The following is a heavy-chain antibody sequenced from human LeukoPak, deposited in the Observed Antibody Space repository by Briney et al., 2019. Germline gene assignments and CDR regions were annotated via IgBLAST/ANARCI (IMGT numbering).Heavy chain of an antibody. V-gene: IGHV1-69*06. CDR3: ARSHYGSRVEGTFDY. Sequence: SVKVSCKTSGGTFSSYAITWVRQTPGQGLEWMGGIIPIFGTTNYAQKFQDRVTITADKSTSTAYMELSSLRSEDTAVYYCARSHYGSRVEGTFDYWGQGTLVTVSS. CDR2: IIPIFGTT. D-gene: IGHD3-10*01. J-gene: IGHJ4*02. CDR1: GGTFSSYA.